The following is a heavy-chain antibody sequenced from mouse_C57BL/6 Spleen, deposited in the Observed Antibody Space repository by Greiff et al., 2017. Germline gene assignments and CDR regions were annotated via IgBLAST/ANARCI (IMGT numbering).Heavy chain of an antibody. D-gene: IGHD1-1*01. CDR3: ARHEGGSSYPAWFAY. CDR1: GFTFSSYG. J-gene: IGHJ3*01. CDR2: ISSGGSYT. V-gene: IGHV5-6*02. Sequence: DVKLVESGGDLVKPGGSLKLSCAASGFTFSSYGMSWVRQTPDKRLEWVATISSGGSYTYYPDSVKGRFTISRDNAKNTLYLQMSSLMSEDTAMYYCARHEGGSSYPAWFAYGGQGTLVTVSA.